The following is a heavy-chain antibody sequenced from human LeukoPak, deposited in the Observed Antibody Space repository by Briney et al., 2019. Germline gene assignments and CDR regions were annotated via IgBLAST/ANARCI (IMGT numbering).Heavy chain of an antibody. CDR2: IRFDGSNI. J-gene: IGHJ4*02. Sequence: GGSLRLSCAASGFTFSSSGMHWVRQAPGKGLEWVAFIRFDGSNIYYADSVKGRFTISRDDSKNTLYLQMNSLRTDDTAVYYCAKVRLSIFEVGDWGQGTLVTVSS. CDR3: AKVRLSIFEVGD. CDR1: GFTFSSSG. D-gene: IGHD3-3*01. V-gene: IGHV3-30*02.